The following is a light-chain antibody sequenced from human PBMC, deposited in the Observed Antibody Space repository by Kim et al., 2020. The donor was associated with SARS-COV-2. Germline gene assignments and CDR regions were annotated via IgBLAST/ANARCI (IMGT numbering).Light chain of an antibody. CDR1: SSDVGGYNY. Sequence: QSITISCTGTSSDVGGYNYVSWYQQHPGKAPKLMIYDVSNRPSGVSNRFSGSKSGNTASLTISGLQAEDEAYYYCSSYTTSSTSVVFGGGTQLTVL. CDR3: SSYTTSSTSVV. CDR2: DVS. J-gene: IGLJ2*01. V-gene: IGLV2-14*03.